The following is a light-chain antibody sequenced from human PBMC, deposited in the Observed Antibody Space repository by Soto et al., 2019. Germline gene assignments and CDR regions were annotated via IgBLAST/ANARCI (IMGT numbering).Light chain of an antibody. Sequence: SVVPQHGSVSRFRGQPIAISCTGNSNDVGGYNYVSWHQQHPGKAPKLMIYDVSNRPSGVSNRFSGSKSGNTASLTISGLQAEDEADYYCSSYTSSTTVIFGGGTK. CDR2: DVS. V-gene: IGLV2-14*03. CDR3: SSYTSSTTVI. J-gene: IGLJ2*01. CDR1: SNDVGGYNY.